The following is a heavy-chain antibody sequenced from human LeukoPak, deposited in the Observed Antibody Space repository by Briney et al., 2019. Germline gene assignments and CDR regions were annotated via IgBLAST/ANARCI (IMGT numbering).Heavy chain of an antibody. CDR2: ISGSGGST. CDR3: AKDRYSNYGNWFDP. D-gene: IGHD4-11*01. J-gene: IGHJ5*02. V-gene: IGHV3-23*01. CDR1: GFKFNIYA. Sequence: GGSLRLSCAASGFKFNIYAMSWVRQAPGKGLEWVSGISGSGGSTYYADSVKGRFTISRDNSKNTLYLQMISLRAEDTAVYYCAKDRYSNYGNWFDPWGQGTLVTVFS.